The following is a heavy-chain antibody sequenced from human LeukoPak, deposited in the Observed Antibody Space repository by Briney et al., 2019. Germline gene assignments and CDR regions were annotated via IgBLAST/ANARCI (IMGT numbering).Heavy chain of an antibody. V-gene: IGHV1-2*02. CDR1: GYPFTGYY. J-gene: IGHJ4*02. CDR3: ARDRARWAVAGTLSWGY. Sequence: GASVKVSCKASGYPFTGYYIHWVRQAPGQGLEWMGWINPNSGGTNYAQKFQGRVTMTRDTSISTAYMELSRLRSDDTAVYYCARDRARWAVAGTLSWGYWGQGTLVTVSS. D-gene: IGHD6-19*01. CDR2: INPNSGGT.